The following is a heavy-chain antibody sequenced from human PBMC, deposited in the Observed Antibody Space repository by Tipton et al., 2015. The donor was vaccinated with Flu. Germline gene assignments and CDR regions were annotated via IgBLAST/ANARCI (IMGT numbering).Heavy chain of an antibody. CDR1: VGSINNYY. D-gene: IGHD3-10*02. CDR3: ARLSYYDVDLKNFYFED. Sequence: TLSLTCSVSVGSINNYYWSWIRQPPGKGLEWIGDISSSGNTYYNPSLKSRVVISVDKSKNQLSLKLTSVTAADTAVYYCARLSYYDVDLKNFYFEDWGQGTLVTVSS. J-gene: IGHJ4*02. CDR2: ISSSGNT. V-gene: IGHV4-59*04.